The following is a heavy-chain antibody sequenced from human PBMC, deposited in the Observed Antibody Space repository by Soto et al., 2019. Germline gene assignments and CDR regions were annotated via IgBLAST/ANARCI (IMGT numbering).Heavy chain of an antibody. D-gene: IGHD3-22*01. CDR3: ARQIYDSDTGPNFQYYFDS. CDR2: IDPSDSQT. J-gene: IGHJ4*02. Sequence: GESLKISCRGSGYSFAGYWITWVRQKPGKGLEWMGRIDPSDSQTYYSPSFRGHVTISVTKSITTVFLQWSSLRASDTAMYYCARQIYDSDTGPNFQYYFDSWGQGTPVTVSS. V-gene: IGHV5-10-1*01. CDR1: GYSFAGYW.